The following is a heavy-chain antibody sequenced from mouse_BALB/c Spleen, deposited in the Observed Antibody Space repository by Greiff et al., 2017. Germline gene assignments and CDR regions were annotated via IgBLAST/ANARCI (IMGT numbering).Heavy chain of an antibody. V-gene: IGHV1-7*01. CDR3: AREVLLRLQRYYAMDY. CDR1: GYTFTSYW. D-gene: IGHD1-2*01. Sequence: VQLQQSGAELAKPGASVKMSCKASGYTFTSYWMHWVKQRPGQGLEWIGYINPSTGYTEYNQKFKDKATLTADKSSSTAYMQLSSLTSEDSAVYYCAREVLLRLQRYYAMDYWGHGTSVTVSS. CDR2: INPSTGYT. J-gene: IGHJ4*01.